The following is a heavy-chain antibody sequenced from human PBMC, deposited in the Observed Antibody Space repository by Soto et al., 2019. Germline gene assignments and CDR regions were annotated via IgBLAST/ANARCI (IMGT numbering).Heavy chain of an antibody. Sequence: GASVKVSCKASGYTFTSYAMPWVRQAPGQRLEWMGWLNAGNGNTKYSQKFQGRVTITRDTSASTAYMELSSLRSEDTAVYYCARTEGVYNWNDYGGQGTLVTVSS. D-gene: IGHD1-20*01. CDR3: ARTEGVYNWNDY. CDR2: LNAGNGNT. CDR1: GYTFTSYA. V-gene: IGHV1-3*01. J-gene: IGHJ4*02.